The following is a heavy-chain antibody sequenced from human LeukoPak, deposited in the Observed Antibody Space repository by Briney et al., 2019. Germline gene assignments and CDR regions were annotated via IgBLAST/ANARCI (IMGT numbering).Heavy chain of an antibody. CDR2: ISADNGNT. J-gene: IGHJ4*02. CDR1: GYTFTSFG. Sequence: GASVKVSCKTSGYTFTSFGLSWVRQAPGQGLEWMGWISADNGNTIYAQNLQDRLTMTTDTSTSTAYKELRSLRSDDTAVYYCARAPYYFDFWGQGTLVTVSS. V-gene: IGHV1-18*01. CDR3: ARAPYYFDF.